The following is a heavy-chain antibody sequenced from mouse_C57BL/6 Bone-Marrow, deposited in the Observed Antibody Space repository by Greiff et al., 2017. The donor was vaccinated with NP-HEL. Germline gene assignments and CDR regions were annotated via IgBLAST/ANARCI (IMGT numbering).Heavy chain of an antibody. Sequence: EVKLVESGGGLVQPGGSLKLSCAASGFTFSDYGMAWVRQAPRKGPEWVAFISNLAYSIYYADTVTGRFTISRENAQNTLYLEMSSLRSEDTAMYYCARPHSSGLSWFAYWGQGTLVTVSA. CDR3: ARPHSSGLSWFAY. V-gene: IGHV5-15*04. CDR2: ISNLAYSI. CDR1: GFTFSDYG. J-gene: IGHJ3*01. D-gene: IGHD3-2*02.